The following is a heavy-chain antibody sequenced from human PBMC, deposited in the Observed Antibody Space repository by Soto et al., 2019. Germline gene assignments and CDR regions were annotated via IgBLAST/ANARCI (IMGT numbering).Heavy chain of an antibody. J-gene: IGHJ4*02. CDR2: ISSSGSVI. D-gene: IGHD2-2*01. CDR3: ARGRGRGYCSSSNSEHERDY. CDR1: GFTFSDYY. Sequence: QVQLVESGGGLVKPGGSLRLSCTASGFTFSDYYMTWIRQAPGKGLEWISYISSSGSVIYYADSVKGRFTISKDNAKNSLYLQMNNLRDEDTAVYYCARGRGRGYCSSSNSEHERDYWGQGTQVTVSS. V-gene: IGHV3-11*01.